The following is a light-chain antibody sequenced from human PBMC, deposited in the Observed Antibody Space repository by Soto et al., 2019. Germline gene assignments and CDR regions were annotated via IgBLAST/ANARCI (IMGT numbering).Light chain of an antibody. CDR3: QQYNNWPV. CDR2: RAS. J-gene: IGKJ4*01. CDR1: QSVSSN. V-gene: IGKV3-15*01. Sequence: EIVMTQSPATLSVSPGERATLSCRASQSVSSNLAWYQQKPGQAPRLLIYRASTRATGIPARFSGSGSGTEFTLTMSSLQSEDFALYYCQQYNNWPVFGGGTKVEIK.